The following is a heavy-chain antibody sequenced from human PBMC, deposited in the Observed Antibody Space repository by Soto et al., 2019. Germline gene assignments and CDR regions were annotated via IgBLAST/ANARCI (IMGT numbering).Heavy chain of an antibody. V-gene: IGHV4-59*01. CDR3: ASATDPYYFDY. J-gene: IGHJ4*02. CDR2: IYYSGST. D-gene: IGHD2-15*01. CDR1: GGSISSYY. Sequence: PSETLSLTCTVSGGSISSYYWSWIRQPPGKGLEWIGYIYYSGSTNYNPSLKSRVTISVDTSKNQFSLKLSSVTAADPAVYYCASATDPYYFDYWGQGTLVTVS.